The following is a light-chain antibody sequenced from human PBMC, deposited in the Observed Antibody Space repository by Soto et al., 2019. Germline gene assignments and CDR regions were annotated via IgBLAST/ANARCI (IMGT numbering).Light chain of an antibody. CDR1: QGISSY. CDR3: QQYYSYPRT. CDR2: AAS. Sequence: AIRMTQSPSSLSASTGDRVTITCRASQGISSYLAWYQQKPGKAPKLLIYAASTLQSGVPSRFSGSGSGTDFTLTTSCLQSEDFATYYCQQYYSYPRTFGQGTK. V-gene: IGKV1-8*01. J-gene: IGKJ1*01.